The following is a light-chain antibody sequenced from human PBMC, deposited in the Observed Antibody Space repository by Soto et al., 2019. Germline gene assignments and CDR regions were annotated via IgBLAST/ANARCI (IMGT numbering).Light chain of an antibody. V-gene: IGKV1-39*01. CDR1: QGINNY. J-gene: IGKJ1*01. CDR3: QESYSVRT. CDR2: SVS. Sequence: IQMTQSPSSLSASVGDRVTISCRTSQGINNYLNWYQQKPGEDPRLLIYSVSTLQSGVPARFSGSGSGTNFTFTIISLQPEDYATYYCQESYSVRTFCQGTKVDLK.